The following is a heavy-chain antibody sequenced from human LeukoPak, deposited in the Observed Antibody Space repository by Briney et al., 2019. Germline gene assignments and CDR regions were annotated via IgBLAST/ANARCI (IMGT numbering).Heavy chain of an antibody. CDR2: ISWDGGST. V-gene: IGHV3-43D*04. CDR3: AKDCSSTSCPHYYMDV. J-gene: IGHJ6*03. CDR1: GFTFDDHA. D-gene: IGHD2-2*01. Sequence: PGGSLRLSCAASGFTFDDHAMHWVRQAPGKGLEWVSLISWDGGSTYYADSVKGRFTISRDNSKNSLYLQMNSLRAEDTALYYCAKDCSSTSCPHYYMDVWGKGTTVTVSS.